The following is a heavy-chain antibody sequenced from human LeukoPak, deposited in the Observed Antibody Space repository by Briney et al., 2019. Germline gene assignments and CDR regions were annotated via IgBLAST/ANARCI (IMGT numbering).Heavy chain of an antibody. J-gene: IGHJ6*03. Sequence: SETLSLTCTVSGGSISSYYWSWIRQPAGKGLEWIGRIYTSGSTNYNPSLKSRVTMSVDTSKNQFSLKLSSVTAADTAVYYCARGRQQLASYYYYYMDVWGKGTTVTISS. D-gene: IGHD6-13*01. V-gene: IGHV4-4*07. CDR1: GGSISSYY. CDR2: IYTSGST. CDR3: ARGRQQLASYYYYYMDV.